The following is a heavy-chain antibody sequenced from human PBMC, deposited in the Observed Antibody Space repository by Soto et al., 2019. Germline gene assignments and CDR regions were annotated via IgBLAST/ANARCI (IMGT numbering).Heavy chain of an antibody. D-gene: IGHD2-2*02. J-gene: IGHJ4*02. V-gene: IGHV1-69*13. CDR2: IIPIFGTA. CDR1: GGTFSSYA. Sequence: SVKVSSKASGGTFSSYAISWVRQAPGQGLEWMGGIIPIFGTANYAQKFQGRVTITADESTSTAYMELSSLRSEDTAVYYCARSTVPAAIFDYWGQGTLVTVSS. CDR3: ARSTVPAAIFDY.